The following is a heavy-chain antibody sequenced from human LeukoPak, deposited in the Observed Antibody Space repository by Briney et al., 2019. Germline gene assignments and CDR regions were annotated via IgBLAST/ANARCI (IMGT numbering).Heavy chain of an antibody. CDR2: ISYDGSTK. D-gene: IGHD4-17*01. Sequence: GGSLRLSCAASGFTFSSYAMHWVRQAPGKGLEWVAIISYDGSTKYHADSVKGRFTISRDNSKNTLYLQMNSLRAEDTAVYYCARDTTGAAVPERYFDYWGQGTLVTVSS. CDR3: ARDTTGAAVPERYFDY. V-gene: IGHV3-30-3*01. CDR1: GFTFSSYA. J-gene: IGHJ4*02.